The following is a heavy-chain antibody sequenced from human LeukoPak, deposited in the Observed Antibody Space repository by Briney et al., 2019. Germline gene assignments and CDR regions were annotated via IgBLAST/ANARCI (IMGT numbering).Heavy chain of an antibody. J-gene: IGHJ4*02. CDR1: GGTFSSYA. CDR2: INPNSGGT. Sequence: GASVKVSCKASGGTFSSYAISWVRQAPGQGLEWMGRINPNSGGTKYAQKFQGRVTMTRDTSISTAYMELSRLRSDDTAVYYCARGGVAGTIDYWGQGTLVTVSS. D-gene: IGHD6-19*01. V-gene: IGHV1-2*06. CDR3: ARGGVAGTIDY.